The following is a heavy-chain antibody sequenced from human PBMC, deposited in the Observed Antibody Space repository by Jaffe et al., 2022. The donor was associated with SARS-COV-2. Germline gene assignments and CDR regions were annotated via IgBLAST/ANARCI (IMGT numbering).Heavy chain of an antibody. D-gene: IGHD5-18*01. V-gene: IGHV3-9*01. J-gene: IGHJ4*02. CDR2: ISWNSGSI. CDR3: AKDISSGGDTAIGFDY. CDR1: GFTFDDYA. Sequence: EVQLVESGGGLVQPGRSLRLSCAASGFTFDDYAMHWVRQAPGKGLEWVSGISWNSGSIGYADSVKGRFTISRDNAKNSLYLQMNSLRAEDTALYYCAKDISSGGDTAIGFDYWGQGTLVTVSS.